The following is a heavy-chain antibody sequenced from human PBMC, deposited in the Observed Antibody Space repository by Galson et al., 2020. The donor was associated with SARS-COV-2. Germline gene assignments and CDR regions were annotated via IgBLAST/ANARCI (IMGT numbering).Heavy chain of an antibody. V-gene: IGHV1-18*01. Sequence: ASVKVSCMPFGYTFATYGIAWVRQAPGQTFEWMGWISTDTGNTNSAQNLQGRLSMTIDTSTSTVYMQLRGVTADDTAVYYCARDRGYTGYDYGLIDYWGQGTLVTVSS. CDR2: ISTDTGNT. J-gene: IGHJ4*02. CDR3: ARDRGYTGYDYGLIDY. D-gene: IGHD5-12*01. CDR1: GYTFATYG.